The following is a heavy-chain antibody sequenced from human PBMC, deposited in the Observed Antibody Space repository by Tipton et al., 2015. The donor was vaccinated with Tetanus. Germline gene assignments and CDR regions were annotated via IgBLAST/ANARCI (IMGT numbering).Heavy chain of an antibody. D-gene: IGHD6-6*01. CDR2: ISSSGSTI. CDR1: GFTFSDYY. CDR3: ARVWGRGQLVTKPNWYFDL. V-gene: IGHV3-11*01. Sequence: SLRLSCAASGFTFSDYYMSWIRQAPGKGLEWVSYISSSGSTIYYADSVKGRFTISRDNAKNSPSLQVNSLRAEDTAVYYCARVWGRGQLVTKPNWYFDLWGRGTLVTVSS. J-gene: IGHJ2*01.